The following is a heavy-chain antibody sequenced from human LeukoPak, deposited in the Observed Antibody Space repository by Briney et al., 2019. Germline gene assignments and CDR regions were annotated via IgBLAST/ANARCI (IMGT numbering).Heavy chain of an antibody. D-gene: IGHD2-2*01. Sequence: GASVKVSCKASGYTFTGYYMHWVRQAPGQGLEWMGWINPNSGGTNYAQKFQGRVTMTRDTSISTAYMELSRLRSDDTDVYYCARDLLGYCSSSSCNEFDYWGQGTLVTVSS. CDR2: INPNSGGT. J-gene: IGHJ4*02. CDR1: GYTFTGYY. CDR3: ARDLLGYCSSSSCNEFDY. V-gene: IGHV1-2*02.